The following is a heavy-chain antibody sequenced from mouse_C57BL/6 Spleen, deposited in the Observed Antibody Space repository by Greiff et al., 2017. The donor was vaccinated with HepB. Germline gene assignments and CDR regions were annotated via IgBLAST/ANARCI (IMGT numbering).Heavy chain of an antibody. D-gene: IGHD3-2*02. CDR3: ARRAAQATIYAMDY. CDR2: IDPSDSYT. V-gene: IGHV1-69*01. Sequence: QQRPGQGLEWIGEIDPSDSYTNYNQKFKGKSTLTVDKSSSTAYMQLSSLTSEDSAVYYCARRAAQATIYAMDYWGQGTSVTVSS. J-gene: IGHJ4*01.